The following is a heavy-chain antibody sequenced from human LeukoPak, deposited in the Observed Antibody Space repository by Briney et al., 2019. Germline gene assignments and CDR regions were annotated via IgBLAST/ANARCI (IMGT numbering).Heavy chain of an antibody. J-gene: IGHJ4*02. D-gene: IGHD5-18*01. Sequence: GGSLRLSCVASGFSLSGYWMTWVRQAPGKGLEWVARLHADGVGQNYVDSVTGRFTMSRDNAKNSLDLQMNSLRVEDTAVYYCARGGYSFDYLGQGTLVAVSS. V-gene: IGHV3-7*01. CDR3: ARGGYSFDY. CDR2: LHADGVGQ. CDR1: GFSLSGYW.